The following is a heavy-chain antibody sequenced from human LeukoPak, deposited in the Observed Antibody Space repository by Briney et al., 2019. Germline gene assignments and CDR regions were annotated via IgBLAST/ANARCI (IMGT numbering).Heavy chain of an antibody. D-gene: IGHD6-19*01. J-gene: IGHJ4*02. CDR3: ARFGYSGWNLEN. CDR1: GFTFSDYY. CDR2: INQGGGVR. V-gene: IGHV3-7*02. Sequence: PGGSLRLSCAASGFTFSDYYMTWVRQAPGKGLEWVANINQGGGVRYYVDSVKGRFTISRDDTESSLYLQMNSLRDEDTAVYYCARFGYSGWNLENWGQGTLVTVSS.